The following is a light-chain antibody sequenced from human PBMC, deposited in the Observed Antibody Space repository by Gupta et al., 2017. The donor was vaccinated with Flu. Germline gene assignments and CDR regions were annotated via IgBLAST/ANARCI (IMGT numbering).Light chain of an antibody. CDR3: MQGAHWPWT. CDR1: QGLVYSDGNTY. CDR2: LVT. V-gene: IGKV2-30*01. J-gene: IGKJ1*01. Sequence: ISCRSSQGLVYSDGNTYLHWFQQRPGQSPRRLIYLVTERDSGVPDRFSGSGSGTDFTLKISRVEADDVGVYFCMQGAHWPWTIGQWTKLEIK.